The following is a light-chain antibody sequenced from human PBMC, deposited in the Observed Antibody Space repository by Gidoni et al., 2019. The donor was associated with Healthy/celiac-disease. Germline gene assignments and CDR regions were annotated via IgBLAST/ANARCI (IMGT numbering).Light chain of an antibody. CDR2: SNN. CDR1: SSNIGSNP. V-gene: IGLV1-44*01. J-gene: IGLJ2*01. CDR3: AAWDDSLNGVV. Sequence: QSVLTQPPAPSWTPVQRVTISWSGSSSNIGSNPVNCYQQLPGTAPKFLIYSNNQRPSGVPDRFSGSKSGTSASLAISGLQSEDEADYYCAAWDDSLNGVVFGGGTKLT.